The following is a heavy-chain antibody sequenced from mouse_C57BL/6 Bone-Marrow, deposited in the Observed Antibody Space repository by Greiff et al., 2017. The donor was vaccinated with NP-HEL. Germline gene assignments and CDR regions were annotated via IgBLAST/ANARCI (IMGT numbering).Heavy chain of an antibody. CDR3: ARGVTKDY. D-gene: IGHD2-3*01. CDR1: GYTFTSYW. V-gene: IGHV1-64*01. Sequence: QVQLQQPGAELVKPGASVKLSCKASGYTFTSYWMHWVKQRPGQGLEWIGMIHPNSGSTNYNEKLKSKATLTVDTSSSTAYMQLSSLTSEDSAVYYCARGVTKDYWGKGTTLTVSS. CDR2: IHPNSGST. J-gene: IGHJ2*01.